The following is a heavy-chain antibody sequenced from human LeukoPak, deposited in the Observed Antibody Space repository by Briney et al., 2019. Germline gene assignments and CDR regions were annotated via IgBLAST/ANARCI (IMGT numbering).Heavy chain of an antibody. CDR3: ARGGPLYGDYVNYYYGMDV. Sequence: GASVKVSCKASGYTFTSYDINWVRQATGQGLEWMGWMNPSSGNTGYAQKFQGRVTMTRNTSISTAYMELSSLRSEDTAVYYCARGGPLYGDYVNYYYGMDVWGQETTVTVSS. D-gene: IGHD4-17*01. J-gene: IGHJ6*02. V-gene: IGHV1-8*01. CDR1: GYTFTSYD. CDR2: MNPSSGNT.